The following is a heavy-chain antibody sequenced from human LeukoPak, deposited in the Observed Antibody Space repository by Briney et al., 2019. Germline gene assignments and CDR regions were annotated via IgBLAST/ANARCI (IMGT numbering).Heavy chain of an antibody. V-gene: IGHV3-23*01. J-gene: IGHJ3*02. CDR2: ISGSGGNT. D-gene: IGHD3-22*01. Sequence: GGSLRLSCAASGFTFSSYAMSWVRQAPGKGLEWVSAISGSGGNTYYADSVKGRFTISRDNSKNTLYLQMNSLRAEDTAVYYCASPNYYDSSGYYPDDAFDIWGQGTMVTVSS. CDR3: ASPNYYDSSGYYPDDAFDI. CDR1: GFTFSSYA.